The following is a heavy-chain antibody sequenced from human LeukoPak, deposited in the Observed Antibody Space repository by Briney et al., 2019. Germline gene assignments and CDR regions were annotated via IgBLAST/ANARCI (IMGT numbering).Heavy chain of an antibody. V-gene: IGHV3-11*01. CDR2: ISSSGSTI. D-gene: IGHD3-10*01. CDR3: ARPFGFGSGSPPNY. Sequence: GRSLRLSCAASGFTFSDYYMSWIRQAPGKGLEWVSYISSSGSTIYYADSVKGRFTISRDNAKNSLYLQMNSLRAEDTAVDYCARPFGFGSGSPPNYWGQGILVTVSS. J-gene: IGHJ4*02. CDR1: GFTFSDYY.